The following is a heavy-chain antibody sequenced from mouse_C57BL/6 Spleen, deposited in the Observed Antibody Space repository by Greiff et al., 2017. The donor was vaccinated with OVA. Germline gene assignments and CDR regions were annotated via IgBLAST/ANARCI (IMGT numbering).Heavy chain of an antibody. Sequence: VQLQQSGPELVKPGASVKMSCKASGYTFSDYNMHWVKQSHGKSLEWIGYINPNNGGTSYNQKFKGKATLTVNKSSSTAYMELRSLTSEDSAVYYCVLDSSGYVNYYWGQGTTLTVSS. D-gene: IGHD3-2*02. CDR3: VLDSSGYVNYY. V-gene: IGHV1-22*01. CDR1: GYTFSDYN. CDR2: INPNNGGT. J-gene: IGHJ2*01.